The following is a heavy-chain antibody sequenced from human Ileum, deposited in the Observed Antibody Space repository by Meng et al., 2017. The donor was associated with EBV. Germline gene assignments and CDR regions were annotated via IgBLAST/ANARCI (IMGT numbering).Heavy chain of an antibody. Sequence: VARQEAGPGLVKPSGTLSLTCAVSGGSISSSNWWSWVRQAPGKGLEWIGEIHHTESTNYNPSLKSRVTISVDKSKNQFSLKLSSVTAADTAVYYCARESYSDSSGYYSLDYWGQGSLVTVSS. J-gene: IGHJ4*02. V-gene: IGHV4-4*02. CDR3: ARESYSDSSGYYSLDY. CDR2: IHHTEST. CDR1: GGSISSSNW. D-gene: IGHD3-22*01.